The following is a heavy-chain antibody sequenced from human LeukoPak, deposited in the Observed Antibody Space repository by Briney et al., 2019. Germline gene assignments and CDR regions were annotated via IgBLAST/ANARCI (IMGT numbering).Heavy chain of an antibody. CDR2: ISSSSSTI. V-gene: IGHV3-48*01. CDR3: ARASWLRFSWRPGNYFDY. CDR1: GFTFSSYS. Sequence: GGSLRLSCAASGFTFSSYSMNWVRQAPGKGLEWVSYISSSSSTIYYADSVKGRFTISRDYAKNSLYLQMNSLRAEDTAVYYCARASWLRFSWRPGNYFDYWGQGTLVTVSS. J-gene: IGHJ4*02. D-gene: IGHD5-12*01.